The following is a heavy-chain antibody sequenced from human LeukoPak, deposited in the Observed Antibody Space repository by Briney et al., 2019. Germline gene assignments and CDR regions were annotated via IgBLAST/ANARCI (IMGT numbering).Heavy chain of an antibody. CDR2: MDPTGSQK. CDR3: AIWTSGNY. D-gene: IGHD1-1*01. V-gene: IGHV3-7*01. Sequence: GGSLRLSCADSQFTFNGSWMNWVRQAPGKGLEWVANMDPTGSQKRYVDSVRGRFTISKDNPGASLYLDMHSLRAEDTAIYYWAIWTSGNYWGQATLVTVSS. CDR1: QFTFNGSW. J-gene: IGHJ4*02.